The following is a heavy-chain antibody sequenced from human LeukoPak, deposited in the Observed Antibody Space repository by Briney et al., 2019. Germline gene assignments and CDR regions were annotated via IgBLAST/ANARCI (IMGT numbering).Heavy chain of an antibody. J-gene: IGHJ5*02. CDR1: GGSISSYY. CDR2: IYYSGST. D-gene: IGHD3-10*01. CDR3: ARGLYYGSGINWFDP. Sequence: PSEALSLTCTVSGGSISSYYWSWIRQPPGKGLEWIGYIYYSGSTNYNPSLKSRVTISVDTSKNQFSLKLSSVTAADTAVYYCARGLYYGSGINWFDPWGQGTLVTVSS. V-gene: IGHV4-59*08.